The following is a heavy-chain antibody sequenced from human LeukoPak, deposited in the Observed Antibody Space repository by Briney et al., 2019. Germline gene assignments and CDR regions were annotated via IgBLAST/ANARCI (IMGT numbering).Heavy chain of an antibody. J-gene: IGHJ3*02. Sequence: SETLSLTCTVSGGSISSSSYYWGWIRQPPGKGLEWIGSIYYSGSTYYNPSLKSRVTISVDTSKNQFSLKLSSVTAADTAVYYCARDNRDYYDSSGFDAFDTWGQGTMVTVSS. CDR2: IYYSGST. CDR3: ARDNRDYYDSSGFDAFDT. V-gene: IGHV4-39*07. D-gene: IGHD3-22*01. CDR1: GGSISSSSYY.